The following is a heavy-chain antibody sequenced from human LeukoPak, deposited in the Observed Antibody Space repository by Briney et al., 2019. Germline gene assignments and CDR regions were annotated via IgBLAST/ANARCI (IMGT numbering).Heavy chain of an antibody. CDR3: ARVGCSSTSCYSPFDP. CDR2: IIPIFGTA. J-gene: IGHJ5*02. CDR1: GGTFSSYA. V-gene: IGHV1-69*05. Sequence: SVKVSCKASGGTFSSYAISWVRQAPGQGLEWMGGIIPIFGTANYAQKFQGSVTITTDESTSTAYMELSSLRSEDTAVYYCARVGCSSTSCYSPFDPWGQGTLVTVSS. D-gene: IGHD2-2*01.